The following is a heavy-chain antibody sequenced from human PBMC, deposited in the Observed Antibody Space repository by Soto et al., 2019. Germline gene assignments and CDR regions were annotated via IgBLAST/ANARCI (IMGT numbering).Heavy chain of an antibody. J-gene: IGHJ6*03. CDR3: AMSVAGWPLDYWGQGTLVTVSSGKKPYLQWSSLKASDTAMYYCVRIVSGYDWGLYYMDV. V-gene: IGHV1-18*01. CDR2: ISAYNGNT. CDR1: GYTFTSYG. D-gene: IGHD3-10*02. Sequence: ASVQVSCKASGYTFTSYGISWVRQAPGQGLEWMGWISAYNGNTNYAQKLQGRVTMTTDTSTSTAYMELRSLRSDDTAVYYCAMSVAGWPLDYWGQGTLVTVSSGKKPYLQWSSLKASDTAMYYCVRIVSGYDWGLYYMDVWGKGTTVTVSS.